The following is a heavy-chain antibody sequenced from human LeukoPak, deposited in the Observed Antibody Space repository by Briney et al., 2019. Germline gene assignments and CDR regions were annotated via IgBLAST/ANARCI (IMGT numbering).Heavy chain of an antibody. CDR1: GYTFTSYG. V-gene: IGHV1-18*01. CDR3: ARLEDTATIDY. D-gene: IGHD5-18*01. J-gene: IGHJ4*02. CDR2: ISAYNGNT. Sequence: ASVSVSCKASGYTFTSYGISGVRQAPGQGREWMGWISAYNGNTNYAQKLQGRVTMTTDTSTSTAYMELRSLRSDDTAVYYCARLEDTATIDYWGQGTLVTVSS.